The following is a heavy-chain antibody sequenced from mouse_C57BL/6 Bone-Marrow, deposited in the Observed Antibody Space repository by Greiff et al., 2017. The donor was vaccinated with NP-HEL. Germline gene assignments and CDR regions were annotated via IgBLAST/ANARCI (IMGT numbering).Heavy chain of an antibody. CDR3: ARDKTSTMITTRDYYAMDY. CDR1: GFTFSSYA. Sequence: EVMLVESGGGLVKPGGSLKLSCAASGFTFSSYAMSWVRQTPEKRLEWVATISDGGSYTYYPDNVKGRFTISRDNAKNNLYLQMSHLKAEDTAMYYCARDKTSTMITTRDYYAMDYWGQGTSVTVSS. CDR2: ISDGGSYT. D-gene: IGHD2-4*01. V-gene: IGHV5-4*01. J-gene: IGHJ4*01.